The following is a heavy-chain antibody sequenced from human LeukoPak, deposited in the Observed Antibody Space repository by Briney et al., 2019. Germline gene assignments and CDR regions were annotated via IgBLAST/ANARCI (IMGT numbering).Heavy chain of an antibody. Sequence: PGGSLRLSCAASGFTFDDYAMHWARQAPGKGLELVSGITWNSDTIDYADSVKGRFTISRDNAKNSLYLQMNSLRAEDTALYYCAKDTTYYYDSSGYDGFDIWGQGTMVTVSS. V-gene: IGHV3-9*01. CDR2: ITWNSDTI. CDR3: AKDTTYYYDSSGYDGFDI. CDR1: GFTFDDYA. J-gene: IGHJ3*02. D-gene: IGHD3-22*01.